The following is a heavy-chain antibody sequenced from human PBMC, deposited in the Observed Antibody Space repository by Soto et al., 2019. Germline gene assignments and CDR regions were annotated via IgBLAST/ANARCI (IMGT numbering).Heavy chain of an antibody. D-gene: IGHD7-27*01. V-gene: IGHV1-46*01. CDR2: INPNGGST. CDR1: GYTFTSFY. Sequence: QVQLVQSGAEVKNPGASVKLSCKASGYTFTSFYIHWVRQAPGQGLEWMAIINPNGGSTNYAPNLQGRVTLTRDTSTNTVDIELSSLGSEDTAVYYCARGLTSGDYWGQGTLVTVSS. J-gene: IGHJ4*02. CDR3: ARGLTSGDY.